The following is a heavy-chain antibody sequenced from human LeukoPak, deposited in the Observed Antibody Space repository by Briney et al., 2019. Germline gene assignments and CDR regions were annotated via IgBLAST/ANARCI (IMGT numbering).Heavy chain of an antibody. Sequence: GASVKVSCKASGYTFTGYYMHWVRQAPGQGLEWMGGINPNSGSTNYAQKFQGRVTMTRDTSISTAYMELSRLRSDDTAVYYCARERTLTSCYDYWGQGTLVTVSS. CDR1: GYTFTGYY. CDR3: ARERTLTSCYDY. J-gene: IGHJ4*02. D-gene: IGHD2-15*01. CDR2: INPNSGST. V-gene: IGHV1-2*02.